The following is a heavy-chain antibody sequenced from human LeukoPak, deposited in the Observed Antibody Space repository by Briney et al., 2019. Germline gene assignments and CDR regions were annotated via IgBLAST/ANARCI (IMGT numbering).Heavy chain of an antibody. CDR1: GFTFSSYW. CDR3: ARRGYNSGSWVIDY. V-gene: IGHV3-74*01. CDR2: INSDGSST. Sequence: VGSLRLSCAVSGFTFSSYWMHWVRQAPGKGLVWVSRINSDGSSTIYADSVKGRFTISRDNAKNTLYLQMNSLRAEDTAAYYCARRGYNSGSWVIDYWGQGTLVTVSS. D-gene: IGHD6-19*01. J-gene: IGHJ4*02.